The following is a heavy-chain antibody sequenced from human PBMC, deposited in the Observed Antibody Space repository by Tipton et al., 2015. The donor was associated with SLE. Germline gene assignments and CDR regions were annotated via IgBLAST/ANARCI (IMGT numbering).Heavy chain of an antibody. J-gene: IGHJ6*02. CDR1: GYSFGNYA. Sequence: QSGPEVKKPGASVKVSCKASGYSFGNYAMNWVRQAPGQGLEWMGIINPSGGSANYAQQFQGRVTMTRDTSASTVYMEVSNMRSDDTAVYYCAGDRVGWLREELFYYYGMDVWGQGTTVTVSS. D-gene: IGHD5-12*01. CDR2: INPSGGSA. CDR3: AGDRVGWLREELFYYYGMDV. V-gene: IGHV1-46*01.